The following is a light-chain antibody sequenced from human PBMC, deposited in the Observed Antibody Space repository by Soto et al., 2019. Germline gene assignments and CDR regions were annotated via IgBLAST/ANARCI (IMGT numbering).Light chain of an antibody. Sequence: NFMLTQPHSVSESPGKTVTISCTRISGSIASNYVQWYQQRPGSAPTTVIYEDNQRPSGVPDRFSGSIDSSSNSASLTISGLKTEDEADYYCQSYDSSNQRVFGTGTKVTVL. V-gene: IGLV6-57*04. CDR2: EDN. J-gene: IGLJ1*01. CDR1: SGSIASNY. CDR3: QSYDSSNQRV.